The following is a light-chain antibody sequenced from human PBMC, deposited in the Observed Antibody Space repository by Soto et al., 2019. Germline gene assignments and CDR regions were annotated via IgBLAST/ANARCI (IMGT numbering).Light chain of an antibody. CDR2: GAS. CDR3: QQYDDQYPLT. V-gene: IGKV3-20*01. J-gene: IGKJ4*01. Sequence: EVVLTQSPGTLSLSPGERATISCRASQSVSSGYFVWYQQKPGLPPRLLIYGASSRAIGIPDRLTGSGSGTDFTLTITRVEPEDSALYFCQQYDDQYPLTFGGGNKVEIK. CDR1: QSVSSGY.